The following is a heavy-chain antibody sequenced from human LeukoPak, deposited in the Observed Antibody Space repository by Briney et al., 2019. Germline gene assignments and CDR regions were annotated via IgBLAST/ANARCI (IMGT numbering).Heavy chain of an antibody. D-gene: IGHD5-18*01. Sequence: ASVKVSCKASGVTFSSYAISWVRQAPGQGLEWMGRIIPILGIANYAQKFQGRVTITADKSTSTAYMELSSLRSEDTAVYYCARDADTAMPSGYYYYYGMDVWGQGTTVTVSS. J-gene: IGHJ6*02. CDR3: ARDADTAMPSGYYYYYGMDV. CDR1: GVTFSSYA. CDR2: IIPILGIA. V-gene: IGHV1-69*04.